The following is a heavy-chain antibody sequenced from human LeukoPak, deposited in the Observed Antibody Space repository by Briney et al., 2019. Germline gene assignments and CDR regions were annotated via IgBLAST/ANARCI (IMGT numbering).Heavy chain of an antibody. Sequence: GGSLRLSCAASGFTVSSNYMSWVRQAPGKGLEWVSVIYSGGSTYYADSVKGRFTISRDNSKNTLYLQMNSLRAEVTAVYYCARKTRKLRLAFDIWGQGTMVTVSS. CDR1: GFTVSSNY. V-gene: IGHV3-53*01. J-gene: IGHJ3*02. D-gene: IGHD1-7*01. CDR3: ARKTRKLRLAFDI. CDR2: IYSGGST.